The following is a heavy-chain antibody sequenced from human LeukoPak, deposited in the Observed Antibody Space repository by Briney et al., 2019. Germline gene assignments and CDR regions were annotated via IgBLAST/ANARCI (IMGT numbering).Heavy chain of an antibody. V-gene: IGHV1-69*04. CDR2: IIPILGIA. D-gene: IGHD2-2*01. J-gene: IGHJ6*03. CDR1: GGTFSSYA. Sequence: ASVKVSCKASGGTFSSYAISWVRQAPGQGLEWMGRIIPILGIANYAQKFQGRVTITADKSTSTAYMELSSLRSEDTAVYYCARAWRVVPAAMVIYYYMDVWGKGTTVTVSS. CDR3: ARAWRVVPAAMVIYYYMDV.